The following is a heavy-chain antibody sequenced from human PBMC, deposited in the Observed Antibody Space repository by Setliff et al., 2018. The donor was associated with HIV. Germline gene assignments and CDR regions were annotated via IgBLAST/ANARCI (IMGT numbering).Heavy chain of an antibody. CDR2: IKQDGSER. D-gene: IGHD3-3*01. J-gene: IGHJ3*02. V-gene: IGHV3-7*01. CDR1: GFTVSGYW. Sequence: GESLKISCVASGFTVSGYWMSWVRQAPGKGLEWVANIKQDGSERYYVDSVRGRFTISRDNTNNSLYLHMNSLRAEDTAVYYCARAAAYFNFWTGYHPHAFDIWGQGTMVTVSS. CDR3: ARAAAYFNFWTGYHPHAFDI.